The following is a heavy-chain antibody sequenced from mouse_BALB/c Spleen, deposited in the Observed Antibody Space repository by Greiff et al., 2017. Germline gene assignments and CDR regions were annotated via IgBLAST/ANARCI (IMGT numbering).Heavy chain of an antibody. CDR2: IYPGDGDT. Sequence: VQLQQSGAELARPGASVKLSCKASGYTFTSYWMQWVKQRPGQGLEWIGAIYPGDGDTRYTQKFKGKATLTADKSSSTAYMQLSSLASEDSAVYYCARGRKLGFDYWGQGTTLTVSS. V-gene: IGHV1-87*01. D-gene: IGHD4-1*01. J-gene: IGHJ2*01. CDR3: ARGRKLGFDY. CDR1: GYTFTSYW.